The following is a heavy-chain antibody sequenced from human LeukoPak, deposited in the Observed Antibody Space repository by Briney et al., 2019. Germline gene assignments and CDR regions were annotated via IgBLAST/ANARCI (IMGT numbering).Heavy chain of an antibody. D-gene: IGHD1-1*01. CDR2: IKQDGSEK. V-gene: IGHV3-7*04. CDR1: GFTFSSYA. J-gene: IGHJ4*02. Sequence: PGGSLRLSCAASGFTFSSYAMSWVRQAPGKGLEWVASIKQDGSEKYYVDSVKGRFTISRDNAKNSLYLQMNSLRVEDTALYYCARAWTGTGPGDCWGQGTLVTVSS. CDR3: ARAWTGTGPGDC.